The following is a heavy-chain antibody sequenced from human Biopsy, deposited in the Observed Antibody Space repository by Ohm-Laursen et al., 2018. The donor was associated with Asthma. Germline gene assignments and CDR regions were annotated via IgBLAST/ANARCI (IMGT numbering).Heavy chain of an antibody. D-gene: IGHD3-3*01. J-gene: IGHJ4*01. CDR2: IYSGGTS. V-gene: IGHV3-53*01. Sequence: SLRLSCSASGFTVSRDHMFWVRQAPGKGLEWVSVIYSGGTSHTADSVRGRFTISRDFSKNTLHLQMHSLRVEDTAVYYFARGDWSCLSHFYFDYRGQGTLGNGSS. CDR3: ARGDWSCLSHFYFDY. CDR1: GFTVSRDH.